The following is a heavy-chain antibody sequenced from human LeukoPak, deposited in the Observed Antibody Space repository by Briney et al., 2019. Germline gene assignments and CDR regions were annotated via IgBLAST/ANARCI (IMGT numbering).Heavy chain of an antibody. D-gene: IGHD7-27*01. Sequence: SETLSLTCAVYGGSFSDYYWSWIRQPPGKGLEWIGDTNQSGSTNYDPSLKSRVTISIDTSKNQFSLKQSSVTAADTAVYYCARGDWGSPDYYYMDVWGKGTTVTISS. V-gene: IGHV4-34*01. CDR1: GGSFSDYY. CDR3: ARGDWGSPDYYYMDV. CDR2: TNQSGST. J-gene: IGHJ6*03.